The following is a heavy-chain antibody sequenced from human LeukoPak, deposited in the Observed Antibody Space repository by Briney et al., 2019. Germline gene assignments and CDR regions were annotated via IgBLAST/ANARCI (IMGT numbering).Heavy chain of an antibody. CDR3: ARDVYDSGRGAFDI. V-gene: IGHV3-7*01. Sequence: GGSLRLSCAASGFTFSSCDMHWVRQAPGKGLEWVANINEDGSGKYYVDSVKGRFTISRDNAKNSLFLQMNSLRAEDTAVYYCARDVYDSGRGAFDIFGQGTMVTVSS. D-gene: IGHD3-10*01. CDR1: GFTFSSCD. CDR2: INEDGSGK. J-gene: IGHJ3*02.